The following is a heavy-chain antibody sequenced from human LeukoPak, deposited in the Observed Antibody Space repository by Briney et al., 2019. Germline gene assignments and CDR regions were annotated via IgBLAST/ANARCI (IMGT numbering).Heavy chain of an antibody. D-gene: IGHD4-17*01. Sequence: SQTLSLTCAISGDSVSSNSAAWNWIRQSPSRGLEWLGRTYYRSKWYNDYAVSVKSRITIDPDTSKNQFSLQLNSVTPEDTAAYYCTRQETTVTTPFDYWGQGTLVTVSS. J-gene: IGHJ4*02. CDR1: GDSVSSNSAA. V-gene: IGHV6-1*01. CDR3: TRQETTVTTPFDY. CDR2: TYYRSKWYN.